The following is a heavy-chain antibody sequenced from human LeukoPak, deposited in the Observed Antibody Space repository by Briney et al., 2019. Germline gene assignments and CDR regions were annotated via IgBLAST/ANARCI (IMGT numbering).Heavy chain of an antibody. V-gene: IGHV1-3*03. J-gene: IGHJ6*03. D-gene: IGHD6-19*01. CDR1: GYTFTGYY. CDR2: INAGNGNT. Sequence: GASVKVSCKASGYTFTGYYMHWVRQAPGQRLEWMGWINAGNGNTKYSQEFQGRVTITRDTSASTAYMELSSLRSEDMAVYYCARGSPPQQWLVPWGESYYYYYMDVWGKGTTVTVSS. CDR3: ARGSPPQQWLVPWGESYYYYYMDV.